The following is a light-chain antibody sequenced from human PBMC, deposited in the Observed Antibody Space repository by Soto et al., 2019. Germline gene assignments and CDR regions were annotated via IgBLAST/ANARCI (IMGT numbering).Light chain of an antibody. J-gene: IGLJ1*01. CDR2: EVT. CDR3: SSYTSSSKV. CDR1: SSDVGGYDY. V-gene: IGLV2-8*01. Sequence: QSVLTQPPSASGSPGQSVTISCTGTSSDVGGYDYVSWYQQRPGKAPKLLIHEVTKRPSGVPDRFSGSKSGNTASLTVSGLQAEDEADYYCSSYTSSSKVFGTGTKVTVL.